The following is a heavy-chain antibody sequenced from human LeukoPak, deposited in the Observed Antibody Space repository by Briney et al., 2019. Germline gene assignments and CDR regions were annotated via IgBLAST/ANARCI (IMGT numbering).Heavy chain of an antibody. V-gene: IGHV4-34*01. D-gene: IGHD6-13*01. CDR2: INHSGST. J-gene: IGHJ5*02. CDR1: GGSFSGYY. CDR3: AREGQLGFDP. Sequence: SETLSLTCAVYGGSFSGYYWSWIRQPPGKGLEWIGEINHSGSTNYNPSLKSRVTISVDTSKNQFSLKLSSVTAADTAVYYCAREGQLGFDPWGQGTLVTVSS.